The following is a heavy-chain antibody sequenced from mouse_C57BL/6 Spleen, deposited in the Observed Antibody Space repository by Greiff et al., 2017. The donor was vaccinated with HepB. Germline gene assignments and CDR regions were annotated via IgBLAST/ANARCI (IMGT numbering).Heavy chain of an antibody. D-gene: IGHD3-1*01. Sequence: VKLMESGAELVKPGASVKISCKASGYAFSSYWMNWVKQRPGKGLEWIGQIYPGDGDTNYNGKFKGKATLTADKSSSTAYMQLSSLTSEDSAVYFCARWGDSGTAMDYWGQGTSVTVSS. J-gene: IGHJ4*01. CDR1: GYAFSSYW. CDR3: ARWGDSGTAMDY. V-gene: IGHV1-80*01. CDR2: IYPGDGDT.